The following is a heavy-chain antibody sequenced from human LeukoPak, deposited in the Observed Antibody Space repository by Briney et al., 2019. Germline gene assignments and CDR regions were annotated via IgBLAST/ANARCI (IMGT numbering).Heavy chain of an antibody. CDR3: AKIGWDDAFDI. J-gene: IGHJ3*02. V-gene: IGHV3-7*03. Sequence: GGSLRLSCAASGFTLSSYWMSWVRQAPGKGLEWVAHIKQDGSEKYYVDSVKGRFTISRDNSKNTLYLQMNSLRAEDTALYYCAKIGWDDAFDIWGQGTMVTVSS. D-gene: IGHD6-19*01. CDR2: IKQDGSEK. CDR1: GFTLSSYW.